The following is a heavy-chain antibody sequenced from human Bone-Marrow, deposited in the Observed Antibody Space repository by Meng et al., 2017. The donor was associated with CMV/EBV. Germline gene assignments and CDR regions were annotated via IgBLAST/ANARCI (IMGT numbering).Heavy chain of an antibody. CDR1: GFTVSSNY. D-gene: IGHD6-13*01. CDR3: ARPWGYSSNYCDY. V-gene: IGHV3-66*04. Sequence: GESLKISCAASGFTVSSNYMSWVRQAPGKGLEWVSVIYSGGSTYYADSVKGRFTISRDNAKNSLYLQMNSLRAEDTAVYYCARPWGYSSNYCDYWGQVTLVNVTS. J-gene: IGHJ4*02. CDR2: IYSGGST.